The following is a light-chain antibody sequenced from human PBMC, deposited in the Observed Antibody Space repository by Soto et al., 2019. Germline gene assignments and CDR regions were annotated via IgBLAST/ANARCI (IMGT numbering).Light chain of an antibody. J-gene: IGLJ1*01. CDR3: SSYTSSSTPYV. CDR1: SSDVGGYNY. Sequence: QSALTQPASVSGSPGQSITISCTGTSSDVGGYNYVSWYQQHPVKAPKLMIYDVTNRPSGVSDRFSGSKSGNTASLTISGLQAEDEAEYYCSSYTSSSTPYVFGPGTKLTVL. CDR2: DVT. V-gene: IGLV2-14*01.